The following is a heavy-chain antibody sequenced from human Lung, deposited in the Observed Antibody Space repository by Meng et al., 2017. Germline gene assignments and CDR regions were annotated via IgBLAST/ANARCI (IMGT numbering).Heavy chain of an antibody. Sequence: QVQLQQWAAGLLKPSETLALPCVVSGGSFSDYYGSWIRQPPGKGLEWIGEINHSGSTNYNPSLESRATISVDTSQNNLSLKLSSVTAADSAVYYCARGPTTMAHDFDYWGQGTLVTVSS. CDR3: ARGPTTMAHDFDY. CDR2: INHSGST. J-gene: IGHJ4*02. V-gene: IGHV4-34*01. D-gene: IGHD4-11*01. CDR1: GGSFSDYY.